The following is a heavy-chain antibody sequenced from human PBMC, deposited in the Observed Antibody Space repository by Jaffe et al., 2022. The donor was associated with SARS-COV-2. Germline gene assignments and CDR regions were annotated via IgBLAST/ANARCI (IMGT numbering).Heavy chain of an antibody. J-gene: IGHJ2*01. V-gene: IGHV4-59*01. CDR3: ARVSYGGNLRNREITEWYFDL. CDR2: IYYSGST. Sequence: QVQLQESGPGLVKPSETLSLTCTVSGGSISSYYWSWIRQPPGKGLEWIGYIYYSGSTNYNPSLKSRVTISVDTSKNQFSLKLSSVTAADTAVYYCARVSYGGNLRNREITEWYFDLWGRGTLVTVSS. CDR1: GGSISSYY. D-gene: IGHD4-17*01.